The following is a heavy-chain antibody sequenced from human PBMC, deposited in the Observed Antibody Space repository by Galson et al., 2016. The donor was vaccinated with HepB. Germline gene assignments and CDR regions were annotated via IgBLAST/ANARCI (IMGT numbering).Heavy chain of an antibody. CDR2: VGTAGDT. CDR1: GFTFRTYD. D-gene: IGHD4-17*01. V-gene: IGHV3-13*01. Sequence: SLRLSCAASGFTFRTYDMHWVRQPTGERLEWVLGVGTAGDTYYPGSVKGRFTISRDNSKNTLYLQMNILRAEDTAVCYCARDPLRYGDRHFDYWGQGTLVTVSS. J-gene: IGHJ4*02. CDR3: ARDPLRYGDRHFDY.